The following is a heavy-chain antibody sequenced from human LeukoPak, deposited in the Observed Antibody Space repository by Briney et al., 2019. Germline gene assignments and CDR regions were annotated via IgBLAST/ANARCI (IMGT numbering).Heavy chain of an antibody. CDR3: AKNSWGPHFDY. CDR2: ISNSGGTT. Sequence: GGSLRLSCAASGFTFRSYAMSWVRQAPGKGLEWVSAISNSGGTTYYADSVKGRFTISRDNSKNTLYLQMNSLRAEDTAVYYCAKNSWGPHFDYWGQGTLVTVSS. D-gene: IGHD2-15*01. V-gene: IGHV3-23*01. J-gene: IGHJ4*02. CDR1: GFTFRSYA.